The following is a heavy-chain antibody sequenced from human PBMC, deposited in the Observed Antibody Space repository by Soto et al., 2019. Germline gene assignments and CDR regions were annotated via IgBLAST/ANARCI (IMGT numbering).Heavy chain of an antibody. Sequence: ASVKVSCKASAYSFTTYHIHWVRQAPGQGLEWMGMIIPDAGTPNYAQKFQGRLRLTGDVSTSTDYMELRSLRFEDTAVYYCARVYIVSGAHAGSNWFDPWGQGTLVTVSS. V-gene: IGHV1-46*01. D-gene: IGHD2-15*01. CDR1: AYSFTTYH. J-gene: IGHJ5*02. CDR2: IIPDAGTP. CDR3: ARVYIVSGAHAGSNWFDP.